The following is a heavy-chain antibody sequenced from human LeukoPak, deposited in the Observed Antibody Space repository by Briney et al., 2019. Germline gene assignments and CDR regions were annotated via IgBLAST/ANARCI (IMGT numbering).Heavy chain of an antibody. CDR3: TRGTTVSY. V-gene: IGHV3-49*04. CDR2: IRSKAYGGTT. Sequence: GGSLRLSCTASGFTFGDYAMSWVRQAPGKGLEWVGFIRSKAYGGTTEYAASVKGRFTISRDDSKSIAYLQMNSLKTEDTAVYYRTRGTTVSYWGQGTLVTVSS. CDR1: GFTFGDYA. D-gene: IGHD4-17*01. J-gene: IGHJ4*02.